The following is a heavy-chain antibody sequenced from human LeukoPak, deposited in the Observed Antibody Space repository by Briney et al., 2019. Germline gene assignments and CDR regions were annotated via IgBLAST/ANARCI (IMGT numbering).Heavy chain of an antibody. D-gene: IGHD6-6*01. CDR1: GFTFSSYS. Sequence: GGSLRLSCAASGFTFSSYSMNWVRQAPGKGLEWVSSISSSSSYIYYADSVKGRFTISRDNAKNSLYLQMNSLRAEDTAVYYCARDGYSSSWWGGGYSYYYYMDVWGKGTTVTVSS. J-gene: IGHJ6*03. CDR3: ARDGYSSSWWGGGYSYYYYMDV. V-gene: IGHV3-21*01. CDR2: ISSSSSYI.